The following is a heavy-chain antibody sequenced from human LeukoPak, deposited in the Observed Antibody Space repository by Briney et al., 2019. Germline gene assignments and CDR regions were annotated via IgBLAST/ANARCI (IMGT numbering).Heavy chain of an antibody. CDR3: ARERGSHCFDY. CDR2: ISSSGSSI. V-gene: IGHV3-48*03. Sequence: PGGSLRLSCAASGFTFSSYEMNWVRQAPGRGLEWVSYISSSGSSIYYVDSVKGRFIISRDNAKNSLFLQMNSLRAEDTAVYYCARERGSHCFDYWGQGTLVTVSS. CDR1: GFTFSSYE. D-gene: IGHD3-10*01. J-gene: IGHJ4*02.